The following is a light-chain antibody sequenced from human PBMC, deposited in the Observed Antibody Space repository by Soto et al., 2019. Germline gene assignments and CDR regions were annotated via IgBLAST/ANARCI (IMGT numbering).Light chain of an antibody. V-gene: IGKV1-5*03. Sequence: DIQMTQSPSTLSASVGDRVIITCRASQSINSWLAWYQQKPGKAPKVLIYKASSLEGGVPSRFSGSGSGTEFTLTISSLQPDDFATYYCQEYDSYSGTFGQGTKVDIK. CDR1: QSINSW. J-gene: IGKJ1*01. CDR2: KAS. CDR3: QEYDSYSGT.